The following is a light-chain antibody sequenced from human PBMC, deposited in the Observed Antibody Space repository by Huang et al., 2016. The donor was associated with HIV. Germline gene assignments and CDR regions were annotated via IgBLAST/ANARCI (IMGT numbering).Light chain of an antibody. CDR2: AAS. Sequence: DIQMTQSPSSLSASVGDRISITCRASQTLSTFLNWYQQQPGKAPRLLISAASNLQSGGPARVSGTGAGTHFTLTGTGLQPDDFAAYVCQQTSSVPLTFGGGTRVE. CDR3: QQTSSVPLT. CDR1: QTLSTF. V-gene: IGKV1-39*01. J-gene: IGKJ4*01.